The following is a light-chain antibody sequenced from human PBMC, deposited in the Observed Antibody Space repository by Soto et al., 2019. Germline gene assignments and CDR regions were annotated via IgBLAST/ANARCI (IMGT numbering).Light chain of an antibody. CDR2: DAS. CDR1: ESFGSD. J-gene: IGKJ3*01. Sequence: EIVMTQSSATLSVSAGGRAIVSCSASESFGSDLPWYQQKPGQAPRFVIYDASNRATGIPARFSGSGSGTDFTLTISSLQPEDFAVYYCQHRSNWPFTFRPGTKVDIK. V-gene: IGKV3-11*01. CDR3: QHRSNWPFT.